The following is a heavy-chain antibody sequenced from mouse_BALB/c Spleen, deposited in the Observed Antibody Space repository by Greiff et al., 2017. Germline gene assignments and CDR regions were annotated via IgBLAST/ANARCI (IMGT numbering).Heavy chain of an antibody. CDR3: ARKIVGYYLYAMDY. CDR1: GYTFTSYW. V-gene: IGHV1S81*02. CDR2: INPSNGRT. Sequence: QVQLQQPGAELVKPGASVKLSCKASGYTFTSYWMHWVKQRPGQGLEWIGEINPSNGRTNYNEKFKSKATLTVDKSSSTAYMQLSSLTSEDSAVYYCARKIVGYYLYAMDYWGQGTSVTVSS. D-gene: IGHD2-3*01. J-gene: IGHJ4*01.